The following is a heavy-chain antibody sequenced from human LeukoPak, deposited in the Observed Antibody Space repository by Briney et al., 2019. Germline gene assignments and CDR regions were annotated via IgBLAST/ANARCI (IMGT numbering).Heavy chain of an antibody. Sequence: SETLSLTCAVYGGSFSGYYWSWIRQPPGKGLEWIGEINHSGSTNYNPSLKSRVTISVDTSKNQFSLKLSSVTAADTAVYYCARDQVITIFGVVTPAYYYMDVWGKGTTVTVSS. CDR1: GGSFSGYY. J-gene: IGHJ6*03. CDR3: ARDQVITIFGVVTPAYYYMDV. CDR2: INHSGST. D-gene: IGHD3-3*01. V-gene: IGHV4-34*09.